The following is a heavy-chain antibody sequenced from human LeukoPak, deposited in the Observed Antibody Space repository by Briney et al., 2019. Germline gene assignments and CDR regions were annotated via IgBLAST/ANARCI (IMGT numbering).Heavy chain of an antibody. CDR3: ARAPGDSSGYLSDAFDI. Sequence: SSEPLSLTCTVSGGSISSYYWSWIRQPPGKGLEWIGYIYYSGSTNYNPSLKSRVTISVDTSKNQFSLKLSSVTAADTAVYYCARAPGDSSGYLSDAFDIWGQGTMVTVSS. J-gene: IGHJ3*02. D-gene: IGHD3-22*01. V-gene: IGHV4-59*01. CDR1: GGSISSYY. CDR2: IYYSGST.